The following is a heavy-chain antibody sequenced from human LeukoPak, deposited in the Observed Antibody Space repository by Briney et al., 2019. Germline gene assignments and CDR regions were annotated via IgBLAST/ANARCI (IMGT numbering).Heavy chain of an antibody. CDR3: AKGHADSSGYYYFDS. J-gene: IGHJ4*02. D-gene: IGHD3-22*01. CDR1: GDSFNNGLY. Sequence: SETLSLTCTVSGDSFNNGLYWGWIRQPPGKGLEWIGSIPDSGNTYYNPSLKSRVTISVDTSKKQFSLKLNSVTAADTAVYYCAKGHADSSGYYYFDSWGQGTLVTVSS. CDR2: IPDSGNT. V-gene: IGHV4-38-2*02.